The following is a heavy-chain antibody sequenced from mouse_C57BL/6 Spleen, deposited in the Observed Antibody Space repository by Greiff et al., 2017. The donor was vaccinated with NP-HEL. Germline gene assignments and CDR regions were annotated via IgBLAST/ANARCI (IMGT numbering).Heavy chain of an antibody. CDR2: IDPETGGT. D-gene: IGHD4-1*01. V-gene: IGHV1-15*01. J-gene: IGHJ4*01. CDR3: TRTLGPGSYYYAMDY. CDR1: GYTFTDYE. Sequence: VQLQQSGAELVRPGASVTLSCKASGYTFTDYEMHWVKQTPVHGLEWIGAIDPETGGTAYNQKFKGKAILTADKSSSTAYMELRSLTSEDSAVYYCTRTLGPGSYYYAMDYWGQGTSVTVSS.